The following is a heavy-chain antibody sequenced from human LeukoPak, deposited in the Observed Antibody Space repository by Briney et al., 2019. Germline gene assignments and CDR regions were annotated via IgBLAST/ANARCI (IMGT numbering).Heavy chain of an antibody. V-gene: IGHV3-21*01. D-gene: IGHD3-22*01. Sequence: GGSLRLSCAASGFTFSSYSMNWVRQAPGKGLEWVSSISSSSSYIYCADSVKGRFTISRDNAKNSLYLQMNSLRAEDTAVYYCARDSTYYHDSSGYYPRGQGTLVTVSS. J-gene: IGHJ4*02. CDR3: ARDSTYYHDSSGYYP. CDR2: ISSSSSYI. CDR1: GFTFSSYS.